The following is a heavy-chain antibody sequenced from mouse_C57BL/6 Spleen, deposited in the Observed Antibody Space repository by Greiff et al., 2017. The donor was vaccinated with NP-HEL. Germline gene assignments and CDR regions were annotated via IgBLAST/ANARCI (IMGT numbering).Heavy chain of an antibody. J-gene: IGHJ2*01. CDR1: GFTFSDYG. CDR2: ISSGSSTI. CDR3: ARSTTVVPDY. D-gene: IGHD1-1*01. V-gene: IGHV5-17*01. Sequence: DVHLVESGGGLVKPGGSLKLSCAASGFTFSDYGMHWVRQAPEKGLEWVAYISSGSSTIYYADTVKGRFTISRDNAKNTLFLQMTSLRSEDTAMYYCARSTTVVPDYWGQGTTLTVSS.